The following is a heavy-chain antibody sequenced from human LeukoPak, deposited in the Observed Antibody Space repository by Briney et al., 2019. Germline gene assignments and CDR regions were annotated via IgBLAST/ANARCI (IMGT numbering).Heavy chain of an antibody. D-gene: IGHD3-16*01. CDR2: IKSKTDGGTT. CDR3: TIGGNYYYYYGMDV. J-gene: IGHJ6*02. CDR1: GFTFSNAW. V-gene: IGHV3-15*07. Sequence: GGSLRLSCAASGFTFSNAWMNWVRQAPGKGLEWVGRIKSKTDGGTTDYAAPVKGRFTISRDDSKNTLYLQMNSLKTEDTAVYYYTIGGNYYYYYGMDVRGQGTTVTVSS.